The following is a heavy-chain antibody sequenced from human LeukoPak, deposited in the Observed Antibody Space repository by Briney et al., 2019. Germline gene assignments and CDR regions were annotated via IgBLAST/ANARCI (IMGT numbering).Heavy chain of an antibody. D-gene: IGHD1-26*01. V-gene: IGHV1-69*05. CDR1: GGTFSSYA. CDR3: AREIMASYSGSYYFDY. Sequence: ASVKVSCKASGGTFSSYAISWVRQAPGQGLEWMGRIIPIFGTANYAQKFQGRVTITTDESTSTAYMELSSLRSKDTAVYYCAREIMASYSGSYYFDYWGQGTLVTVSS. J-gene: IGHJ4*02. CDR2: IIPIFGTA.